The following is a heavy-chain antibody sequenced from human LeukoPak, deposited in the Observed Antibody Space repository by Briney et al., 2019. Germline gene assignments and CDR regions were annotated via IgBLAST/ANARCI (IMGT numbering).Heavy chain of an antibody. J-gene: IGHJ6*03. V-gene: IGHV4-38-2*02. CDR2: IYHSGST. CDR3: ARAHSPYYYYYMDV. Sequence: TSETVSLTCTVSGYSISSGYYWGWIRQPPGKGLGWIGSIYHSGSTYYNPYLKSRVTISVDTSNNQFSLKLSSVTAADAAVYYCARAHSPYYYYYMDVWGKGTTVTVSS. CDR1: GYSISSGYY. D-gene: IGHD4-11*01.